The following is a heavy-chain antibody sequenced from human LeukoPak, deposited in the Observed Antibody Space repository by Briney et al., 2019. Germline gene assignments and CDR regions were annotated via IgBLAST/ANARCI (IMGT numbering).Heavy chain of an antibody. J-gene: IGHJ6*02. CDR2: VYSSGGT. CDR3: ARAYGDRPYYYGMDV. Sequence: SETLSLTCTVSGGSISSRSYYWGWIRQPPGKGLEWIGSVYSSGGTYYNPSLKSRVTMSVDTSKNHFSLKLSSVTAADTAVYYCARAYGDRPYYYGMDVWGQGTTVTVSS. D-gene: IGHD4-17*01. V-gene: IGHV4-39*02. CDR1: GGSISSRSYY.